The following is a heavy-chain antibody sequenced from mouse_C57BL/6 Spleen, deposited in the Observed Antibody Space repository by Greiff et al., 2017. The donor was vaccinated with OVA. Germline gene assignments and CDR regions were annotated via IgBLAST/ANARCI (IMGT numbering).Heavy chain of an antibody. V-gene: IGHV8-12*01. CDR1: GFSLSTSGMG. D-gene: IGHD4-1*01. J-gene: IGHJ2*01. Sequence: QVTLKESGPGILQSSQTLSLTCSFSGFSLSTSGMGVSWIRQPSGKGLEWLAHIYWDDAKRYNPSLKSRLTISKDTSSNQVFLKITSVDTADTATYYCAVLTGSYYFDYWGQGTTLTVSS. CDR3: AVLTGSYYFDY. CDR2: IYWDDAK.